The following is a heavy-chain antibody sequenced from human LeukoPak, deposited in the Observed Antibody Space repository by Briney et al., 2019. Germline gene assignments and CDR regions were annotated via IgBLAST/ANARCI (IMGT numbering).Heavy chain of an antibody. D-gene: IGHD5-18*01. J-gene: IGHJ4*02. CDR2: ISYDGSNK. Sequence: AGGSLRLSCAASGFTFSSYGMHWVRQAPGKGLEWVAVISYDGSNKYYADSVKGRFTISRDNSKNTLYLQMNSLRAEDTDVYYCAKVGRGYSYGYFDYWGQGTLVTVSS. CDR3: AKVGRGYSYGYFDY. CDR1: GFTFSSYG. V-gene: IGHV3-30*18.